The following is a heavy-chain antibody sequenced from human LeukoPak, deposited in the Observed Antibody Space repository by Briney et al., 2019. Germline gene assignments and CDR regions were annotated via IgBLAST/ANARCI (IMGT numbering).Heavy chain of an antibody. CDR2: ISWNSGSI. D-gene: IGHD6-13*01. V-gene: IGHV3-9*01. Sequence: GGSLRLSCAASGFTFDDYAMHWVRQAPGKGLEWVSGISWNSGSIGYADSVKGRFTISRDNAKNSLYLQMNSLRAEDTALYCCAASSPVDYWGQGTLVTVSS. CDR1: GFTFDDYA. J-gene: IGHJ4*02. CDR3: AASSPVDY.